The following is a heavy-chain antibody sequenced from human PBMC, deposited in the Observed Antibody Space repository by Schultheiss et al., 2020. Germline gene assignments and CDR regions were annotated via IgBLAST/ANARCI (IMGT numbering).Heavy chain of an antibody. D-gene: IGHD4-11*01. CDR3: AREGSDDYYFDL. CDR2: IYSGGGT. CDR1: GFTVSSNY. Sequence: GGSLRLSCAASGFTVSSNYMSWVRQAPGKGLEWVSVIYSGGGTNYADSVKGRFTISRDNSKNTVFLQMNSLRAEDTAVYYCAREGSDDYYFDLWGRGTLVTVSS. J-gene: IGHJ2*01. V-gene: IGHV3-53*01.